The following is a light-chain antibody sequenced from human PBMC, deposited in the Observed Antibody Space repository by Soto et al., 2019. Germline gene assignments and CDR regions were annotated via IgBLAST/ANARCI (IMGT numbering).Light chain of an antibody. Sequence: EIVLTQSPGTLSLSPGERATLSCRASQSVSSSYLAWYQQKPGQAPRLLIYGASSRATGIPDRFSGSGSGTDFTLTISRLEPEDFAGYYCQQYGSSGFTFGPGTKVDIK. CDR3: QQYGSSGFT. J-gene: IGKJ3*01. V-gene: IGKV3-20*01. CDR2: GAS. CDR1: QSVSSSY.